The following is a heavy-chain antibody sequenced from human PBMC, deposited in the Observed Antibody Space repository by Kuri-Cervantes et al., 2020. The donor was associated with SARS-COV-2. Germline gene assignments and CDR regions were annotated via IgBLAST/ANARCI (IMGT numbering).Heavy chain of an antibody. J-gene: IGHJ5*02. Sequence: SETLSLTCAVSGYSISSGYYWGWVRQPPGKGLEWIGSIYHSGSTYYNPSLMSRVTILVDTSKNQFSLKLSSVTAADTAVYYCARGPETVTADSNWFDPGAREPWSPSPQ. CDR1: GYSISSGYY. CDR2: IYHSGST. V-gene: IGHV4-38-2*01. D-gene: IGHD4-11*01. CDR3: ARGPETVTADSNWFDP.